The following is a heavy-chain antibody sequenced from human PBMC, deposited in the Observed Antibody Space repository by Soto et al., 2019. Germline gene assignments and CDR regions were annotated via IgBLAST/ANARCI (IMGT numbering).Heavy chain of an antibody. V-gene: IGHV4-4*02. D-gene: IGHD5-12*01. CDR1: SGSISSSNW. J-gene: IGHJ4*02. CDR2: IYHSGRT. CDR3: ARTESGGALDY. Sequence: QVQLQESGPGLVKPSVTLSLTCAVSSGSISSSNWWSWVRQPAGKRLEWIGEIYHSGRTNYNPSLKSRVTISVDKSKHQFSLQLSCVTAADTAVDYCARTESGGALDYWGQGTLVTVS.